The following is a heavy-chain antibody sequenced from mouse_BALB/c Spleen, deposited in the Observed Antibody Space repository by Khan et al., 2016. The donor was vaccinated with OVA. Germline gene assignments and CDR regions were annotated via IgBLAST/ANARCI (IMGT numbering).Heavy chain of an antibody. Sequence: EVELVVSGGGLVQPGGSRKLSCAASGFTFSSFGMPWVRQAPEKGLEWVSYISSGSSAIYYADTVKGRFTISRDNPKNTLFQQMTRLRSEDAAMYYGARGYWAYWGQGTLVTVSA. J-gene: IGHJ3*01. D-gene: IGHD2-3*01. CDR3: ARGYWAY. CDR2: ISSGSSAI. V-gene: IGHV5-17*02. CDR1: GFTFSSFG.